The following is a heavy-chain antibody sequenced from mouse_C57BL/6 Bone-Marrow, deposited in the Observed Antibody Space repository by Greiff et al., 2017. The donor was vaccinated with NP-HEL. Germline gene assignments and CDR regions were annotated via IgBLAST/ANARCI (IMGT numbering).Heavy chain of an antibody. Sequence: DVKVEESGGGLVQPGGSLKLSCAASGFTFSDYYMYWVRQTPEKRLEWVAYISNGGGSTYYPDTVKGRFTISRDNAKNTLYLQMSRLKSEDTAMYYCARHTRDWYFDVWGTGTTVTVSS. J-gene: IGHJ1*03. CDR2: ISNGGGST. CDR3: ARHTRDWYFDV. V-gene: IGHV5-12*01. CDR1: GFTFSDYY.